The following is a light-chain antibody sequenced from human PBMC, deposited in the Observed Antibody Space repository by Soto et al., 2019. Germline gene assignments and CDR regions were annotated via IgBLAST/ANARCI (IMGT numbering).Light chain of an antibody. J-gene: IGLJ3*02. CDR2: SNY. V-gene: IGLV1-44*01. CDR1: SSNIESNT. Sequence: QSVLTQRPSASGTPGQRVTISCSGSSSNIESNTVNWYQQLPGTAPKLLIYSNYQRPSGVPVRFSGSKSGTSASLAISGLQSEDEADYYCAAWDDSLNGWVFGGGTKLTVL. CDR3: AAWDDSLNGWV.